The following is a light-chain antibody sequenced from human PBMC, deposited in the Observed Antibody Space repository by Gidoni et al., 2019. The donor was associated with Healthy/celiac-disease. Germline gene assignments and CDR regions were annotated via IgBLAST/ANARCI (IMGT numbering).Light chain of an antibody. CDR2: GAS. Sequence: EIVLTQSPGTLSLSPGERATLSCRASPSVSSSYLAWYQQKPGQAPRLLIYGASSRATGIPDRFSGSGSGTDFTLTISRLEPEDFAVYYCQQYGSSLLTFGQGTKVEIK. CDR3: QQYGSSLLT. J-gene: IGKJ1*01. CDR1: PSVSSSY. V-gene: IGKV3-20*01.